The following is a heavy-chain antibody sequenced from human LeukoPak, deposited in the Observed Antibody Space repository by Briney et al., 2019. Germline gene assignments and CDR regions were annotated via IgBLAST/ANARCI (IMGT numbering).Heavy chain of an antibody. D-gene: IGHD3-22*01. CDR2: INHSGST. CDR3: ARRARGYYDSSGYYYYLDY. V-gene: IGHV4-34*01. CDR1: GGSFSGYY. Sequence: PSETLSLTCAVYGGSFSGYYWSWIRQPPGKGLEWIGEINHSGSTNYNPSLKSRVTISVDTSKNQFSLKLSSVTAADTAVYYCARRARGYYDSSGYYYYLDYWGQGTLVTVSS. J-gene: IGHJ4*02.